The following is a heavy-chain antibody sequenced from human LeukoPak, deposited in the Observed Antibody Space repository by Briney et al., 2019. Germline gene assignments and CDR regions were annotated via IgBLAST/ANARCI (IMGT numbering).Heavy chain of an antibody. V-gene: IGHV1-18*01. D-gene: IGHD3-10*01. CDR3: ARGRSITMVRAGDAFDI. CDR1: GYTCTSYG. J-gene: IGHJ3*02. CDR2: ISAYNGNT. Sequence: GASVKVSCKASGYTCTSYGISWVRQAPGQGREWMGWISAYNGNTNYAQKLQGRVTMTTDTFTSTAYMELRSLRSDDTAVYYCARGRSITMVRAGDAFDIWGQGTMVTVSS.